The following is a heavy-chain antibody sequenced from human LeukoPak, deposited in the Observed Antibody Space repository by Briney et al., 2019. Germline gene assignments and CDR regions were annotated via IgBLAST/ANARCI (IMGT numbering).Heavy chain of an antibody. CDR1: GCSFSIYA. V-gene: IGHV3-23*01. Sequence: GGSLRLSCAASGCSFSIYAMRWVRQAPGKGLEWVSAISGSGGSTYYADSVKGRFTISRDNSKNTLYLQMNSLRAEDTAVYYCAKDGRDSSGYRFDYWGQGTLVTVSS. CDR3: AKDGRDSSGYRFDY. CDR2: ISGSGGST. J-gene: IGHJ4*02. D-gene: IGHD3-22*01.